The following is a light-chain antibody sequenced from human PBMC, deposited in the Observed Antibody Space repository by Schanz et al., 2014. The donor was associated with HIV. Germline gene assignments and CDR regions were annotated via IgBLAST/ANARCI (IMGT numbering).Light chain of an antibody. CDR1: QSLGGSQ. Sequence: ETVLTQSPGSLSLSPGERATLSCRASQSLGGSQLAWYQHKPGQAPRLVIYDASSRATGIPDRFSGSGSGTDFTVTISRLEPEDFAVYYCQQYGSSPWTFGQGTKVEIK. CDR2: DAS. J-gene: IGKJ1*01. CDR3: QQYGSSPWT. V-gene: IGKV3-20*01.